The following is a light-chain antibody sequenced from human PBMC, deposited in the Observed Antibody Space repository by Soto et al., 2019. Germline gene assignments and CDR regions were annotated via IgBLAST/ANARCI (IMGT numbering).Light chain of an antibody. J-gene: IGKJ2*01. CDR1: QSINSE. V-gene: IGKV3-15*01. Sequence: EIVMTQSPATLSLSPGERAALSCRASQSINSELAWYQQKPGQPPRLLIYGASTRATGVPARFTGSESGSEFTLTISGLQSEDFAVYYCQQGHHWPLTFGKGTRLEI. CDR2: GAS. CDR3: QQGHHWPLT.